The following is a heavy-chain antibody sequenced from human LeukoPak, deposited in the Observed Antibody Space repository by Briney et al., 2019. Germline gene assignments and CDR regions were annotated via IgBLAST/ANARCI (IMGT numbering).Heavy chain of an antibody. CDR2: INHSGST. CDR1: VGSFSGYY. Sequence: TASETLSLTCAVYVGSFSGYYWSWIRQPPEKGLEWIGEINHSGSTNYNSSLKSRVTISVDTSKNQFSLKLSSVTAADTAVYYCARGYYGSGSHCCHMDVWGKGTTITVS. J-gene: IGHJ6*03. V-gene: IGHV4-34*01. D-gene: IGHD3-10*01. CDR3: ARGYYGSGSHCCHMDV.